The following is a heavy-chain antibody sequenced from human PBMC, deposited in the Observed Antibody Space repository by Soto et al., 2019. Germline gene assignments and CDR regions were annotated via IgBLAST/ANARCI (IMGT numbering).Heavy chain of an antibody. CDR3: TTVAYGEYVSDY. Sequence: EVELVESGGVLVKPGGSLRLSCAASGFAFTNDWMTWVRQAPGKALEWVGRIRSQIDGGTTDYAAPVKGRFTISRDDSKNTLYLQMNSLKTEDTAVYYCTTVAYGEYVSDYWGQGTLVTVSS. J-gene: IGHJ4*02. CDR2: IRSQIDGGTT. CDR1: GFAFTNDW. D-gene: IGHD4-17*01. V-gene: IGHV3-15*01.